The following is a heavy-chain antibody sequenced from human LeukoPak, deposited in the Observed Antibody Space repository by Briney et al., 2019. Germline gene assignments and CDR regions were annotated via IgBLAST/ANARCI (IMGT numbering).Heavy chain of an antibody. D-gene: IGHD1-1*01. CDR2: IDPGGGGT. CDR1: GYTFTSYY. CDR3: ARATPGFGRNVEKYFDY. V-gene: IGHV1-46*01. Sequence: GASVKVSCKASGYTFTSYYMHWVRQAPGQGLEWMGVIDPGGGGTSYAQKFQGRVTLTRDMSTSTVYMALSSLRSEDTAVYYCARATPGFGRNVEKYFDYWGQGTLVTVSS. J-gene: IGHJ4*02.